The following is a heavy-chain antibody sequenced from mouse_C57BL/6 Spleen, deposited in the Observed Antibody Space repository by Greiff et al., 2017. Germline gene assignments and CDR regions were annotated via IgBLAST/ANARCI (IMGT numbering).Heavy chain of an antibody. Sequence: EVQLQQSGPELVKPGASVKIPCKASGYTFTDYNMDWVKQSHGKSLEWIGDINPNNGGTIYNQKFKGKATLTVDKSSSTAYMELRSLTSEDTAVYSCARWPLPTQLRPRAMDDWGKGTSVTVSS. CDR2: INPNNGGT. J-gene: IGHJ4*01. CDR3: ARWPLPTQLRPRAMDD. V-gene: IGHV1-18*01. D-gene: IGHD3-2*02. CDR1: GYTFTDYN.